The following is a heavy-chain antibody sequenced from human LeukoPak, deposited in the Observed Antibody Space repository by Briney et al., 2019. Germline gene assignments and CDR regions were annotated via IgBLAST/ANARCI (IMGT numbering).Heavy chain of an antibody. J-gene: IGHJ4*02. Sequence: GGSLRLSCAASRFTFNSYAMSWVRQAPGKGLEWFSVIGGSNGITFYVGSVKGRFTISRDNSKDTLYLQMNSLRAEDTAVYYCAKVAGTWNYAHCDYWGQGTLVTVSS. CDR3: AKVAGTWNYAHCDY. D-gene: IGHD1-7*01. CDR2: IGGSNGIT. V-gene: IGHV3-23*01. CDR1: RFTFNSYA.